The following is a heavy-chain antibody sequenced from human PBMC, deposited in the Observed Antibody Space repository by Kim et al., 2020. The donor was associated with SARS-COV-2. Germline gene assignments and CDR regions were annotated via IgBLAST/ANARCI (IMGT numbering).Heavy chain of an antibody. V-gene: IGHV2-5*01. CDR3: ARACSGSFWDWFDP. J-gene: IGHJ5*02. Sequence: SPSLKSRLTITKDTSKNRVVLTMTNMDPVDTATYYCARACSGSFWDWFDPWGQGTLVTVSS. D-gene: IGHD1-26*01.